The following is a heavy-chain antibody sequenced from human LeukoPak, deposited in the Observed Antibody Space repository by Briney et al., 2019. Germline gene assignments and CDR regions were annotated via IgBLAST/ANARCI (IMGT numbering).Heavy chain of an antibody. CDR1: GGSISSGSYY. V-gene: IGHV4-61*02. J-gene: IGHJ6*03. CDR3: ARGTYDYGDYVLYYYMDV. Sequence: SETLSLTCTVSGGSISSGSYYWSWIRQPAGKGLEWIGRIYTSGSTNYNPSLKSRVTISVDTSKNQFSLKLSSVTAADTAVYYCARGTYDYGDYVLYYYMDVWGKGTTVTVSS. CDR2: IYTSGST. D-gene: IGHD4-17*01.